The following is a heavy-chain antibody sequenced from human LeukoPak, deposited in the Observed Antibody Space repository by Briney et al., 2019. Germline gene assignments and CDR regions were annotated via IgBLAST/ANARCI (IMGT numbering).Heavy chain of an antibody. Sequence: ASVKVSCKASGYTFTGYYMHWVRQAPGQGLEWMGWINPNSGGTNYAQKFQGRVTMTRDTSISTAYMELSRLRSDDTAVYYCARVIGRGVATADFDYWGQGTLVTVSS. CDR3: ARVIGRGVATADFDY. V-gene: IGHV1-2*02. D-gene: IGHD5-12*01. CDR2: INPNSGGT. J-gene: IGHJ4*02. CDR1: GYTFTGYY.